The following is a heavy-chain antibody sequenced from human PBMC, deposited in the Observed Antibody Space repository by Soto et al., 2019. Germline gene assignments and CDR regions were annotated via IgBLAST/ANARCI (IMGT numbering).Heavy chain of an antibody. J-gene: IGHJ5*02. Sequence: GASVKVSCKASGYTFTSYGISWVRQAPGQGLEWMGWISAYNGNTNYAQKLQGRVTMTTDTSTSTAYMELRSLRADATAVYSCARVASSGWYQWFEPWGQGSLFTVSS. CDR1: GYTFTSYG. CDR3: ARVASSGWYQWFEP. D-gene: IGHD6-19*01. CDR2: ISAYNGNT. V-gene: IGHV1-18*04.